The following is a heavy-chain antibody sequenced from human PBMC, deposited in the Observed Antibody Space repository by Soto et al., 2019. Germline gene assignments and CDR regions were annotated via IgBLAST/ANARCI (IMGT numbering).Heavy chain of an antibody. Sequence: QVQLVQSGAEVKKPGSSVKVSCKASGGTFSSYANSWVRQAPGQGLEWMGGIIPIFGTANYAQKFQGRVTITADESTSTAYMELSSLRSEDTAVYYCAREVETNYYDSSGYYKCWGQGTLVTVSS. CDR2: IIPIFGTA. D-gene: IGHD3-22*01. CDR1: GGTFSSYA. J-gene: IGHJ4*02. V-gene: IGHV1-69*01. CDR3: AREVETNYYDSSGYYKC.